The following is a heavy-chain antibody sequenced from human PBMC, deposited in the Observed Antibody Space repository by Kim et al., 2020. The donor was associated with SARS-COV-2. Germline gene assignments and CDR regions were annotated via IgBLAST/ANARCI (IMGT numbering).Heavy chain of an antibody. D-gene: IGHD2-21*01. V-gene: IGHV3-33*06. J-gene: IGHJ4*02. CDR1: RFTFTSDG. Sequence: GGSRRLSCAASRFTFTSDGMHWVRQAPGKGLEWGVIIWDDGSNEYYSDSVKGRFTISRDNSKNTVYLQMNSLRAADTAVYYCAKVGSAYCGGSCPIDYWGQGTLVTVSS. CDR2: IWDDGSNE. CDR3: AKVGSAYCGGSCPIDY.